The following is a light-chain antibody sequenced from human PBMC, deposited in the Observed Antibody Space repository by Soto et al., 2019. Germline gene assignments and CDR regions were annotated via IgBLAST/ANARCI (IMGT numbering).Light chain of an antibody. CDR3: QYSDSSFVL. CDR2: EHN. Sequence: KFMLTQPHSVSESPGETVTISCTRTSGGIANYYVQWYQQRPGSAPTIVIYEHNHRPSGVPARFSGSTDGSSNSSSLTISGLQAEDEADYYSQYSDSSFVLFGGGTKLTVL. J-gene: IGLJ3*02. V-gene: IGLV6-57*04. CDR1: SGGIANYY.